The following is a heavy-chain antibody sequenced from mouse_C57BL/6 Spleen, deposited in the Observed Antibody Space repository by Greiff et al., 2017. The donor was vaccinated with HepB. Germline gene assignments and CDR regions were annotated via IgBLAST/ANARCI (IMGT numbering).Heavy chain of an antibody. CDR3: ARHKSNPHYFDY. J-gene: IGHJ2*01. CDR1: GFTFSSYG. D-gene: IGHD2-5*01. V-gene: IGHV5-6*01. CDR2: ISSGGSYT. Sequence: EVKLVESGGDLVKPGGSLKLSCAASGFTFSSYGMSWVRQTPDKRLEWVATISSGGSYTYYPDSVKGRFTISRDNAKNTLYLQMSSLKSEDTAMYYCARHKSNPHYFDYWGQGTTLTVSS.